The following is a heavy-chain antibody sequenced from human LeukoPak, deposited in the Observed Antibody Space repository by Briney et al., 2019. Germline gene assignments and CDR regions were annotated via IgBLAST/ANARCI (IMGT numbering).Heavy chain of an antibody. V-gene: IGHV3-23*01. J-gene: IGHJ4*02. D-gene: IGHD3-10*01. Sequence: GGSLRLSCAASGFTFSRYAVGWVRQVPGKGLEWVSAISGSGGITYCADSVKGRFTISRDTSKNTLYLQMNSLRAEDTAIYYCAKAQVPESYGSGSYYVGFDYWGQGTLVTVSS. CDR2: ISGSGGIT. CDR3: AKAQVPESYGSGSYYVGFDY. CDR1: GFTFSRYA.